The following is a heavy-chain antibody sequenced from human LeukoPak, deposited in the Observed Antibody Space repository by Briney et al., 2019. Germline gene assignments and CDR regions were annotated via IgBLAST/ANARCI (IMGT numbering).Heavy chain of an antibody. V-gene: IGHV1-69*04. Sequence: ASVKVSCKASGGTFSSYAISWVRQAPGQGPEWMGRIIPILGIANYAQKFQGRVTITADKSTSTAYMELSSLRSEDTAVYYCATQCSSTSCYGDAFDIWGQGTMVTVSS. CDR1: GGTFSSYA. J-gene: IGHJ3*02. CDR3: ATQCSSTSCYGDAFDI. CDR2: IIPILGIA. D-gene: IGHD2-2*01.